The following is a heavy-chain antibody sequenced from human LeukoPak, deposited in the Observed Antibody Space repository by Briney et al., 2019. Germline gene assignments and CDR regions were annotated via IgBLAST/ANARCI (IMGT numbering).Heavy chain of an antibody. V-gene: IGHV3-74*01. CDR3: ARGPSRLSYFDY. J-gene: IGHJ4*02. Sequence: PGGSLTLSCAASGFTFSSYWMHWVRQAPGKGLVWVSRINSDGSSTSYADSVKGRFTISRDNAKNTLYLQMYSLRAEDTAVYYCARGPSRLSYFDYWGQGTLVTVSS. CDR1: GFTFSSYW. CDR2: INSDGSST.